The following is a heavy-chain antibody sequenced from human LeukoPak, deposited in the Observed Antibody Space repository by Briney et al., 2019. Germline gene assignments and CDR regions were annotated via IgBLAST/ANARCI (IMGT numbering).Heavy chain of an antibody. CDR3: ANLDCSSTSCPVGYFDY. CDR1: GFTLSSYW. J-gene: IGHJ4*02. Sequence: GGSLRLSCATSGFTLSSYWMHWVRQVPGKGLEWLSRINNDGVSTSYADSVKGRFTISRDNAKNTLYLRMNSLRAEDTAVYYCANLDCSSTSCPVGYFDYWGQGTLVTVSS. CDR2: INNDGVST. V-gene: IGHV3-74*01. D-gene: IGHD2-2*01.